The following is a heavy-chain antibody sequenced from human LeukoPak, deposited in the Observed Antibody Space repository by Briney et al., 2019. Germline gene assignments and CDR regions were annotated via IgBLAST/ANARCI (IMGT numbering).Heavy chain of an antibody. Sequence: GGSLGLSCAASGFTFSNAWMTWVRQAPGKGLEWVGRIKNKPDGGTTDYAAPVKGRFTISRDDSINTLYLQMNSLKTEDTAFYYCTTVGVATSGFFGPWGQGTLVTVSS. CDR1: GFTFSNAW. D-gene: IGHD5-12*01. CDR3: TTVGVATSGFFGP. CDR2: IKNKPDGGTT. V-gene: IGHV3-15*05. J-gene: IGHJ5*02.